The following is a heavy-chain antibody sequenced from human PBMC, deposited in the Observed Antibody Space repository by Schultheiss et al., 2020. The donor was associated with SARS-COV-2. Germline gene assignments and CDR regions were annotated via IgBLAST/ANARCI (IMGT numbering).Heavy chain of an antibody. CDR1: GYSFSTYW. CDR2: IYPHDSDT. CDR3: ARHPDSSGWLDAFDI. V-gene: IGHV5-51*01. J-gene: IGHJ3*02. D-gene: IGHD6-19*01. Sequence: GESLKISCKGSGYSFSTYWIGWVRQMPGRGLEWMGIIYPHDSDTRYSPSFQGQVTISADKSISTAYLQWSSLKASDTAMYYCARHPDSSGWLDAFDIWGQGTMVTVSS.